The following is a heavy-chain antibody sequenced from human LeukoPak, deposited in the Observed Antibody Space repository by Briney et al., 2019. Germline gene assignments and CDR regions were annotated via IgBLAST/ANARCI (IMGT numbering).Heavy chain of an antibody. J-gene: IGHJ5*02. Sequence: ASVKVSCKASGYTFTSYGISWVRQAPGQGLEWMGWISAYNGNTNYAQKLQGRVTMTTDTSTSTASMELRSLRSDDTAVYYCTRDGSSSWYFWFDPWGQGTLVIVSS. D-gene: IGHD6-13*01. CDR2: ISAYNGNT. V-gene: IGHV1-18*01. CDR3: TRDGSSSWYFWFDP. CDR1: GYTFTSYG.